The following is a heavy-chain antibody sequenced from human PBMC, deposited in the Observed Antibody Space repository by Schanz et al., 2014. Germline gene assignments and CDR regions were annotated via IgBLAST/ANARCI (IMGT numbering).Heavy chain of an antibody. Sequence: QVQLVQSGAEVKKPGASVKVSCKASGYTFTSYGISWVRQAPGQGLEWMGWISADNGNTNYAQRLQGRVTMTTDTSTSTAYMELRRRRSERKEGEEGERGGEERGVLVAVTREYYYHAMDVWGQ. J-gene: IGHJ6*02. V-gene: IGHV1-18*01. CDR3: ERGGEERGVLVAVTREYYYHAMDV. CDR1: GYTFTSYG. D-gene: IGHD2-15*01. CDR2: ISADNGNT.